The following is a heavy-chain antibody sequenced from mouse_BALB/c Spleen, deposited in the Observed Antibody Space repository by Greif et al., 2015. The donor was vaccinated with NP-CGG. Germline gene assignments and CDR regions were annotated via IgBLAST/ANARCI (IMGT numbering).Heavy chain of an antibody. CDR3: ARHELYGNYEDYYAMDY. CDR1: GFTFSSYT. J-gene: IGHJ4*01. Sequence: EVKLMESGGGIVQPGGSLKLSCAASGFTFSSYTMSWVRQTPEKRLEWVAYISNGGGSTYYPDTVKGRFTISRDNAKNTLYLQMSSLKSEDTAMYYCARHELYGNYEDYYAMDYWGQGTSVTVSS. D-gene: IGHD2-1*01. CDR2: ISNGGGST. V-gene: IGHV5-12-2*01.